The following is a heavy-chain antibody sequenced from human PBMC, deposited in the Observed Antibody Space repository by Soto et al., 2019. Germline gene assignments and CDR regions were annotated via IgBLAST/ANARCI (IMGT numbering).Heavy chain of an antibody. V-gene: IGHV3-23*01. D-gene: IGHD2-21*01. CDR3: AKTLAYCGGDCYSHYFDY. Sequence: GGSLRLSCAASRFTFSSYAMSWVRQAPGKGLEWVSAISGSGGSTYYADSVKGRFTISRDNSKNTLYLQMNSLRAEDTAVYYCAKTLAYCGGDCYSHYFDYWGQGTLVTVSS. J-gene: IGHJ4*02. CDR1: RFTFSSYA. CDR2: ISGSGGST.